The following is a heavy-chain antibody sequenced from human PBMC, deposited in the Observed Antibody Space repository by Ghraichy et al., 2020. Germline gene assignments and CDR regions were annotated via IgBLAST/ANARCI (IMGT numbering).Heavy chain of an antibody. D-gene: IGHD3-16*01. CDR2: ISYSGNTK. V-gene: IGHV3-48*02. J-gene: IGHJ5*02. CDR3: ARGMNTFGGAVIDL. CDR1: GFTFSLHS. Sequence: GGSLRLSCAASGFTFSLHSMNWVRQAPGKGLEWLSYISYSGNTKKYADSLRGRVTVSRDNAKNALCLEVNSLRDEDTAVYYCARGMNTFGGAVIDLWGQGALVTVSS.